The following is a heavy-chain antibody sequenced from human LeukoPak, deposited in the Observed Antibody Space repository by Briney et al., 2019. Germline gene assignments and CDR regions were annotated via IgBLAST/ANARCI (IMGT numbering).Heavy chain of an antibody. CDR3: ARDFPWSGYYTPPALDY. V-gene: IGHV3-7*01. D-gene: IGHD3-3*01. CDR2: IKQDGSKK. CDR1: GWSFSGYC. Sequence: GESLTLTCAAYGWSFSGYCLSWIRQPPGKGLEWVGKIKQDGSKKYYVDSVKGRFTISRDNAKNSLYLQMNSLRAEDTAVYYCARDFPWSGYYTPPALDYWGQGTLVTVSS. J-gene: IGHJ4*02.